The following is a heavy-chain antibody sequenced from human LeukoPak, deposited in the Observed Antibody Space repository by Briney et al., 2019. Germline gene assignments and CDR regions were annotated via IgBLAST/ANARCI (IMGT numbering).Heavy chain of an antibody. CDR1: GGSISSTTYY. D-gene: IGHD4-17*01. V-gene: IGHV4-39*01. Sequence: SETLSLTCSVFGGSISSTTYYWVWIRQPPGKGLECISSVHYTGRAYYNPSLKSRATISADTSKNHFSLKLSSVPAADTAVYYCARHFDNGDYKKTFDIWGQGTMVTVSS. CDR2: VHYTGRA. CDR3: ARHFDNGDYKKTFDI. J-gene: IGHJ3*02.